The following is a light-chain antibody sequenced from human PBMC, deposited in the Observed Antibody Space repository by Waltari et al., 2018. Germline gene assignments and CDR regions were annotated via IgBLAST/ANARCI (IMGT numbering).Light chain of an antibody. CDR3: EKNSNWAWT. CDR1: QRVSSS. V-gene: IGKV3D-15*01. CDR2: ASS. Sequence: EIVMTQSPATLSLSPGERATLSCRASQRVSSSLAWYQQKPGQAPRLLIYASSTRATGMPDRFSGSGSGREFTLTISSLETEDVAVYYGEKNSNWAWTFGQGTKVEIK. J-gene: IGKJ1*01.